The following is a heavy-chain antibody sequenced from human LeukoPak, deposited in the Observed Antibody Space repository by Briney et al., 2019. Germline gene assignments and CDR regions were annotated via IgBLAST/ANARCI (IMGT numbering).Heavy chain of an antibody. CDR3: ARDSPGYNWRDDAFDI. CDR2: IIPIFGTA. D-gene: IGHD1-20*01. V-gene: IGHV1-69*13. Sequence: GATVKVSCKASGGTFSSYAISWVRQAPGQGLEWMGGIIPIFGTANYAQKFQGRVTITADESTSTAYMELSSLRSEDTAVYYCARDSPGYNWRDDAFDIWGQGTMVTVSS. CDR1: GGTFSSYA. J-gene: IGHJ3*02.